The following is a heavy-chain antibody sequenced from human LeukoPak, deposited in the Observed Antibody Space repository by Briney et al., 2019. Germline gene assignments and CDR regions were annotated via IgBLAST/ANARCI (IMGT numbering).Heavy chain of an antibody. CDR3: AHSQGDGSRGIALYYFDY. Sequence: SGPTLVKPTQTLTLTCTFSGFSLTTGGVAVGWIRQPPGKALEWLALFYWDDDKRYSPSLNSRLTITTDTSKNHVVLIMTDMDPLDTATYYCAHSQGDGSRGIALYYFDYWGPGILVTVSS. D-gene: IGHD5-24*01. CDR1: GFSLTTGGVA. J-gene: IGHJ4*02. CDR2: FYWDDDK. V-gene: IGHV2-5*02.